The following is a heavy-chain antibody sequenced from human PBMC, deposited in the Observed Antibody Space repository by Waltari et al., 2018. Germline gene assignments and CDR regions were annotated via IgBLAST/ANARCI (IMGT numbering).Heavy chain of an antibody. CDR1: GGSFSGYY. V-gene: IGHV4-34*01. CDR2: INHSEST. Sequence: QVQLQQWGAGLLKPSETLSLTCAVYGGSFSGYYWSWIRQPPGKGLGWMGEINHSESTNYNPSLKSRVTISVDTSKNQFSLKLSSVTAADTAVYYCARETRNRAAGTDYWGQGTLVTVSS. J-gene: IGHJ4*02. D-gene: IGHD6-13*01. CDR3: ARETRNRAAGTDY.